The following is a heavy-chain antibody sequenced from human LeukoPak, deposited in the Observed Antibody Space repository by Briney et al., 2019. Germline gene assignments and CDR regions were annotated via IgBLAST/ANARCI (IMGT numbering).Heavy chain of an antibody. V-gene: IGHV3-30*04. J-gene: IGHJ4*02. D-gene: IGHD6-19*01. CDR2: ISSDGSNK. CDR1: GFTFSSYA. CDR3: AKDRVAVANADDIDH. Sequence: GGSLRLSCAASGFTFSSYAMHWVRQAPGKGLEWVAVISSDGSNKYYADSMKGRFTISRDNSKNTLYLQMNSLRAEDTAVYYCAKDRVAVANADDIDHWGQGTLVTVSS.